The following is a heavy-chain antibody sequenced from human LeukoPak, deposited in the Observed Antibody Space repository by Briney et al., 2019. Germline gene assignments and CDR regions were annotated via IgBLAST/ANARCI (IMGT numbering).Heavy chain of an antibody. D-gene: IGHD1-26*01. J-gene: IGHJ5*02. Sequence: ASVKVSCKASGYPFNSYGLSWVRQAPGQGLEWMGWISVYNGYTKYAQKFQGRATMTTDTSTSTAYMELRDLRSDDTAVYYCARDAVVGATLRGALFYWLEPWGQGTLVTVYS. CDR1: GYPFNSYG. V-gene: IGHV1-18*01. CDR3: ARDAVVGATLRGALFYWLEP. CDR2: ISVYNGYT.